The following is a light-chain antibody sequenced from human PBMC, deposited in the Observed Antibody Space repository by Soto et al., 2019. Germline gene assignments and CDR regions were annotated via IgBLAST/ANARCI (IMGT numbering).Light chain of an antibody. V-gene: IGKV1-39*01. CDR1: QRITTY. CDR2: AAT. Sequence: DIQMTQSPSSLSASVGDRVTITCRASQRITTYLNWYQQRPGKAPSXLIYAATYLRSGVPSRFSGSGSGTELTLTIDGLQPDDGETYVGHQIHTTPWTFGQGTKVDIK. CDR3: HQIHTTPWT. J-gene: IGKJ1*01.